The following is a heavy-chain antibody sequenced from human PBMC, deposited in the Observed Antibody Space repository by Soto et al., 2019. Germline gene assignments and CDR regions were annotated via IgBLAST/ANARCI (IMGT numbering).Heavy chain of an antibody. J-gene: IGHJ4*02. CDR2: IYSGGST. CDR1: GFTVSTKY. D-gene: IGHD3-16*01. V-gene: IGHV3-66*01. Sequence: EVQLVESGGGLVQPGGSLRLSCAASGFTVSTKYMSWVRQAPGNGLEWVSVIYSGGSTFYADTVRGRFTISRDNSKNTVNLQMHSRRAEDTAVYYCARDPWAADYWGQGTLVTVSS. CDR3: ARDPWAADY.